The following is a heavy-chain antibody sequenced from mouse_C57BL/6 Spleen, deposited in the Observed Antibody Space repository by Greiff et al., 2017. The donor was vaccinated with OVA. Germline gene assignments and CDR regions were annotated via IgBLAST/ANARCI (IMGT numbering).Heavy chain of an antibody. Sequence: EVQVVESGGGLVKPGGSLKLSCAASGFTFSDYGMHWVRQAPEKGLEWVAYISSGSSTIYYADTVKGRFTISRDNAKNTLFLHITSLRAEDTAMYYCARRGLRLRDYAMDYWGQGTSVTVSS. D-gene: IGHD3-2*02. J-gene: IGHJ4*01. V-gene: IGHV5-17*01. CDR1: GFTFSDYG. CDR2: ISSGSSTI. CDR3: ARRGLRLRDYAMDY.